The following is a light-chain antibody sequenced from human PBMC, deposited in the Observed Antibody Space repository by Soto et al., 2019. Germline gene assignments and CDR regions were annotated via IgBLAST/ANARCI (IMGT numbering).Light chain of an antibody. Sequence: QSALTQPASVSGSPGQSITISCTGTSSDIGGYDYVSWYQLHPGKAPKLMIFEVSQRPSGVPDRFSGSKSGNTASLTVSGLQAEDEADYYCSSYAGSNNLVFGGGTKLTVL. CDR1: SSDIGGYDY. CDR3: SSYAGSNNLV. V-gene: IGLV2-8*01. CDR2: EVS. J-gene: IGLJ2*01.